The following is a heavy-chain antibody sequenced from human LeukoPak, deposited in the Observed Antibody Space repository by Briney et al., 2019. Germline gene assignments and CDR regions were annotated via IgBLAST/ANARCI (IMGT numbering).Heavy chain of an antibody. CDR1: GGSFSGYY. D-gene: IGHD3-3*01. CDR3: ARGWLIREYYDFWSGYYSDAFDI. V-gene: IGHV4-34*01. J-gene: IGHJ3*02. Sequence: SETLSLTCAVYGGSFSGYYWSWIRQPPGKGLEWIGGINHSGSTNYNPSLKSRVTISVDTSKNQFSLKLSSVTAADTAVYYCARGWLIREYYDFWSGYYSDAFDIWGQGTMVTVSS. CDR2: INHSGST.